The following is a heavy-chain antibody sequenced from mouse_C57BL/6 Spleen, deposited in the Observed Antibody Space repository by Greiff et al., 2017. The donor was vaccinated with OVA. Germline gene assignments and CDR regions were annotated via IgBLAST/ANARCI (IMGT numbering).Heavy chain of an antibody. CDR2: INPSSGST. CDR1: GYTFTSYW. CDR3: SSMMAVRTGSLDD. Sequence: QVQLQQSGAELVKPGASVKLSCKASGYTFTSYWMHWVKQRPGQGLEWIGKINPSSGSTKYNEKFKGKATLTADKSSSTAYMQLSRLTSEDAAVYYCSSMMAVRTGSLDDWGQGTTVTGSS. D-gene: IGHD2-3*01. V-gene: IGHV1-7*01. J-gene: IGHJ4*01.